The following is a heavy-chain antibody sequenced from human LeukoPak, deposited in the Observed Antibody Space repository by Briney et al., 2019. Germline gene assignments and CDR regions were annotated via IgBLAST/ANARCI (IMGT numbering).Heavy chain of an antibody. V-gene: IGHV1-2*02. CDR1: GYTFIGYY. CDR3: ARDVFSRYYYDSSGSPPYGMDV. J-gene: IGHJ6*02. Sequence: GASVKVSCKAFGYTFIGYYIHWVRQAPGQGLEWMGWINPDSAGTKYAQKFQGRVTMTRDTSISTAYMELSRLGSDDTAVYYCARDVFSRYYYDSSGSPPYGMDVWGQGTTVTVSS. D-gene: IGHD3-22*01. CDR2: INPDSAGT.